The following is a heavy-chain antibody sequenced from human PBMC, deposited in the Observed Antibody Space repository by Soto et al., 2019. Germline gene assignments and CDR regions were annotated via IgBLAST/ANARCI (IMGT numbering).Heavy chain of an antibody. J-gene: IGHJ3*02. Sequence: QVQLVQSGAEVKKPGASVKVSCKASGYTFTSYGISWVRQAPGQGLEWMGWISAYNGNTNYAQKLQGRVTMTTDTSTSTAYMELRSLRSDDTAVYYCASRIGYCISTSCLNDAFDIWGQGTMVTVSS. CDR2: ISAYNGNT. CDR1: GYTFTSYG. D-gene: IGHD2-2*03. V-gene: IGHV1-18*01. CDR3: ASRIGYCISTSCLNDAFDI.